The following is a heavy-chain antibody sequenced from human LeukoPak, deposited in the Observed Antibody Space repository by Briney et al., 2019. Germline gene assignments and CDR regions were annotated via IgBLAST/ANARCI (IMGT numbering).Heavy chain of an antibody. CDR1: GYTFTGYY. J-gene: IGHJ4*02. CDR2: INPNSGGT. Sequence: ASVKVSCKASGYTFTGYYMHWVRQAPGQGLEWMGRINPNSGGTNYAQKFQGRVTMTRDTSISTAYMELSRLRSDDTAVYYCARADHIFTDNQSFDYWGQGTLVTVSS. CDR3: ARADHIFTDNQSFDY. V-gene: IGHV1-2*06. D-gene: IGHD3-9*01.